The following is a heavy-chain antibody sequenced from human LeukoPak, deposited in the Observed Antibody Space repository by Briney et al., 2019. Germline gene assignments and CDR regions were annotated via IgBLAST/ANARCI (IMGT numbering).Heavy chain of an antibody. Sequence: PSETLSLTCTVAGGSITSYYWSWIRQPPGKGLEWIGYIYHSGSTNYNPSLKSRVTMSVDTSKNQFSLKLTSVTAADTAVYCCARVELATIDHFDYWGQGILVTVSS. D-gene: IGHD5-24*01. CDR2: IYHSGST. CDR3: ARVELATIDHFDY. CDR1: GGSITSYY. J-gene: IGHJ4*02. V-gene: IGHV4-59*12.